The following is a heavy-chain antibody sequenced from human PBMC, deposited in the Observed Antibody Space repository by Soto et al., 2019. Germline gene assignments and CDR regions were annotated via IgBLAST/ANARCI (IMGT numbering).Heavy chain of an antibody. D-gene: IGHD3-22*01. Sequence: QVQLVQSGAEVKKPGSSVKVSCKASGGTFSSYAISWVRQAPGQGLKWMGGIIPIFGTANYAQKFQGRVTITADESTSTAYMELSSLRSEDTAVYYCARGPPPITMIVVVNLFDYWGQGTLVTVSS. V-gene: IGHV1-69*01. CDR2: IIPIFGTA. CDR1: GGTFSSYA. J-gene: IGHJ4*02. CDR3: ARGPPPITMIVVVNLFDY.